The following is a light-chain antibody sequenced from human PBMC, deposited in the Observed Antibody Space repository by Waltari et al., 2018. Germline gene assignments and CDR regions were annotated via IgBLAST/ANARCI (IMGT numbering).Light chain of an antibody. V-gene: IGKV3-20*01. CDR3: QHYVRLPAT. CDR1: QSVGRT. CDR2: GAS. Sequence: EIVLTQSPGTLSLSPGERATLSCRASQSVGRTLAWYQQKPGQAPRLLMYGASSRATGPPDRFSGGGSGTDFSLTISRLEPEDFAVYYCQHYVRLPATFGQGTKVEIK. J-gene: IGKJ1*01.